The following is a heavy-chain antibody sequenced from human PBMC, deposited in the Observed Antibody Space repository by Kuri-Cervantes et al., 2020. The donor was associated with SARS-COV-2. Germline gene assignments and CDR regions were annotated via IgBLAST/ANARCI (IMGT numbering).Heavy chain of an antibody. CDR3: ARDRSTHYFDY. Sequence: GESLKISCAASGFTFSSYAMHWVRQAPGKGLEWMAAISYDGSNKYYADSVKGRFTISRDNSKNTLYLQMNSLRAEDTAVYYCARDRSTHYFDYWGQGTLVTVSS. CDR2: ISYDGSNK. CDR1: GFTFSSYA. J-gene: IGHJ4*02. V-gene: IGHV3-30-3*01.